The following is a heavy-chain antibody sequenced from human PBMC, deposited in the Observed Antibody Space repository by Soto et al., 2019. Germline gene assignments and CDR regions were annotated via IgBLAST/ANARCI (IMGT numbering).Heavy chain of an antibody. Sequence: GGSLRLSCAASGFTFDDYAMHWVWQAPGKGMEWVSGISWNSGSIGYADSVKGRFTISRDNAKNSLYLQMNSLRAEDTALYYCAKANIWFGELLPPNYGMDVWGQGTTVTVSS. CDR1: GFTFDDYA. D-gene: IGHD3-10*01. J-gene: IGHJ6*02. CDR3: AKANIWFGELLPPNYGMDV. CDR2: ISWNSGSI. V-gene: IGHV3-9*01.